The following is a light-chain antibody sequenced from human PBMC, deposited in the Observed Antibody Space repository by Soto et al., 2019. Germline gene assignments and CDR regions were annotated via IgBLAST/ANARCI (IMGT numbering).Light chain of an antibody. V-gene: IGKV1-5*03. CDR1: QTISSW. Sequence: DIQMTLSPSTLSGSVGDRVTITCRASQTISSWLAWYQQKPGKAPKLLIYKASTLKSGVPSRFSGSGSGTEFTLTISSLRPDDFATYYCQQYNSYSWTFGQGTKVDIK. J-gene: IGKJ1*01. CDR2: KAS. CDR3: QQYNSYSWT.